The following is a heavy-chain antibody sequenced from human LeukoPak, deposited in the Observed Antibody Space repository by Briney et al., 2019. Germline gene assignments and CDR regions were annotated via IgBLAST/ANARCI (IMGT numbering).Heavy chain of an antibody. J-gene: IGHJ4*02. D-gene: IGHD4-17*01. Sequence: GGSLRLSCAASGFTFSDYYMSWIRQAPGEGLEWVSYISSSGSTIYYADSVKGRFTISRDNAKNSLYLQMNSLRAEDTAVYYCARDGNYGDSEYFDYWGQGTLVTVSS. V-gene: IGHV3-11*01. CDR3: ARDGNYGDSEYFDY. CDR1: GFTFSDYY. CDR2: ISSSGSTI.